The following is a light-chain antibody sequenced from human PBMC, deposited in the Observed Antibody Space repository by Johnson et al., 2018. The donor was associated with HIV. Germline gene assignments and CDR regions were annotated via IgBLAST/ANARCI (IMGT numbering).Light chain of an antibody. J-gene: IGLJ1*01. CDR3: GTWDNSLNAV. V-gene: IGLV1-51*02. Sequence: QSVLTQPTSVSAAPGQKVTISCSGSSSNIGNNYVSWYQQLPGTAPKLLIYENNKRPSGIPDRFSGSKSGTSATLGITGLQTGDEADYYCGTWDNSLNAVFGTGTKVTVL. CDR2: ENN. CDR1: SSNIGNNY.